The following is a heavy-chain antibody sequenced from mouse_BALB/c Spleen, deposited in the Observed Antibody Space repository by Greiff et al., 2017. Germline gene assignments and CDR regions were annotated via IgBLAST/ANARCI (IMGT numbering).Heavy chain of an antibody. J-gene: IGHJ2*01. D-gene: IGHD2-4*01. CDR1: GFTFSSFG. CDR3: ARGYDYPFDY. CDR2: ISSGSSTI. V-gene: IGHV5-17*02. Sequence: DVKLVESGGGLVQPGGSRKLSCAASGFTFSSFGMHWVRQAPEKGLEWVAYISSGSSTIYYADTVKGRFTISRDNPKNTLFLQMTSLRSEDTAMYYCARGYDYPFDYWGQGTTLTVSS.